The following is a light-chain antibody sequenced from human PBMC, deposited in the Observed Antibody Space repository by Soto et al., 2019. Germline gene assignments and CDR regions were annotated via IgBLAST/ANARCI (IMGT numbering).Light chain of an antibody. CDR3: CSYTSSSPFV. Sequence: QSALTQPASVSGSPGQSITISCTGTSSDVGGYNYVSWYQQHPGKAPKLLIYDVSNRPSGVSNRFSGSKSGNTASLTISGLQAEDEADYYCCSYTSSSPFVFGGGTKFTVL. V-gene: IGLV2-14*03. CDR1: SSDVGGYNY. CDR2: DVS. J-gene: IGLJ2*01.